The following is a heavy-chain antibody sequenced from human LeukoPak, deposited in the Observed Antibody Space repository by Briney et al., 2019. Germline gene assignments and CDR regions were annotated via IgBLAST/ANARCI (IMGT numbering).Heavy chain of an antibody. J-gene: IGHJ4*02. V-gene: IGHV3-66*01. CDR3: VPLTDGSVDQ. CDR1: TFTVSTNY. CDR2: IYSGGSP. D-gene: IGHD3-10*01. Sequence: GGSLGLSCAASTFTVSTNYMTWVRQAPGKGLEWVSMIYSGGSPYYADSVKGRFTISRDNSKNTLNLQMNSLRVEDTAVYYCVPLTDGSVDQWGQGTLVTVSS.